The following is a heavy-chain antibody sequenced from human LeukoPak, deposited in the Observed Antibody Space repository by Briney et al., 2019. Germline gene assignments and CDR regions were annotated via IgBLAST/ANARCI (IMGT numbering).Heavy chain of an antibody. CDR2: ISYDGSNK. J-gene: IGHJ4*02. Sequence: GGSLRLSCAASGFTSSSYGMHWVRQAPGKGLEWVAVISYDGSNKYYADSVKGRFTISRDNSKNTLYLQMNSLRAEDTAVYYCAKDLGRWLQLRGLDYWGQGTLVTVSS. CDR3: AKDLGRWLQLRGLDY. D-gene: IGHD5-24*01. V-gene: IGHV3-30*18. CDR1: GFTSSSYG.